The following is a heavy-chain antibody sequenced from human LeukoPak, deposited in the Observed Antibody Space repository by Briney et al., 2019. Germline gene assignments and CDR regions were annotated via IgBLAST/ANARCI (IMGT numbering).Heavy chain of an antibody. CDR2: IYYSGST. D-gene: IGHD5-12*01. J-gene: IGHJ5*02. V-gene: IGHV4-39*07. CDR1: GGSISSSSYY. Sequence: KPSETLSLTCTVSGGSISSSSYYWSWIRQPPGKGLEWIGSIYYSGSTYYNPSLKSRVTISVDTSKNQFSLKLSSVTAADTAVYYCARDQRLYSGYDFWFDPWGQGTLVKVSS. CDR3: ARDQRLYSGYDFWFDP.